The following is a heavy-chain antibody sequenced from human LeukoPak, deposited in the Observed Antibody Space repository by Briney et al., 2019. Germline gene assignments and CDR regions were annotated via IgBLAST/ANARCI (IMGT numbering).Heavy chain of an antibody. CDR1: GYTFTGYY. CDR2: INPNSGGT. J-gene: IGHJ4*02. CDR3: ARVRSYDSSGYFDY. V-gene: IGHV1-2*02. D-gene: IGHD3-22*01. Sequence: GASVKVSCKASGYTFTGYYMHWVRQAPGQGLEWMGSINPNSGGTNYAQKFQGRVTMTRDTSISTAYMELSRLRSDDTAVYYCARVRSYDSSGYFDYWGQGTLVTVSS.